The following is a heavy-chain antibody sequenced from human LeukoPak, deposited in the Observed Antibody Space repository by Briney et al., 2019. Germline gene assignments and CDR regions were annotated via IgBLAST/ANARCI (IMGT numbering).Heavy chain of an antibody. CDR3: ARAPLRGYCSSTSCYGSFAAAGSRGYYMDV. V-gene: IGHV1-3*03. CDR2: INAGNGNT. Sequence: GASVKVSCEASGYTFTSYTIHWVRQAPGQRLEWMGWINAGNGNTKYSQEFQDRVTITRDTSASTAYMELSSLRSEDTAVYYCARAPLRGYCSSTSCYGSFAAAGSRGYYMDVWGKGTTVTVSS. CDR1: GYTFTSYT. J-gene: IGHJ6*03. D-gene: IGHD2-2*01.